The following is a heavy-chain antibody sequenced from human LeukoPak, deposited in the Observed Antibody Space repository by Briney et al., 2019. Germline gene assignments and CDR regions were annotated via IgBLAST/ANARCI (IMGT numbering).Heavy chain of an antibody. D-gene: IGHD3-10*01. CDR1: GFTFSNYI. CDR2: IRGTTGKT. Sequence: QSGGSLRLSCGASGFTFSNYIMSWVRQGPGRGLEWISGIRGTTGKTYYADSVKGRFSISRDNSKNTLYLQMDRLRAEDTAVYYCAKDQMYYYGSGSYPSLDYWGQGTLVTVSS. J-gene: IGHJ4*02. V-gene: IGHV3-23*01. CDR3: AKDQMYYYGSGSYPSLDY.